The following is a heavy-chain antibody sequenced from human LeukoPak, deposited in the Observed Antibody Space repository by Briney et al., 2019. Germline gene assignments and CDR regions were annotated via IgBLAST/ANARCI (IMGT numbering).Heavy chain of an antibody. V-gene: IGHV4-59*08. CDR3: ARQYYYDSSGYYPYYFDY. D-gene: IGHD3-22*01. CDR2: IYYSGST. Sequence: SETLSLTCTVSGGSISSYYWSWLRQPPGKGLEWIGYIYYSGSTNYNPSLKSRVTISVDTSKNQFSLKLSSVTAADTAVYYCARQYYYDSSGYYPYYFDYWGQGTLVTVSS. CDR1: GGSISSYY. J-gene: IGHJ4*02.